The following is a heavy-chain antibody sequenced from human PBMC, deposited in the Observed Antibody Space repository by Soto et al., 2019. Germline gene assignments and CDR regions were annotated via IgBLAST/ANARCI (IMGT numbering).Heavy chain of an antibody. CDR1: GGSISSGGYA. CDR2: IYHSGST. Sequence: QLQLQESGSGLVKPSQTLSLTYAVSGGSISSGGYAWSWIRQPPGKGLEWIGYIYHSGSTYYNPYLKCRVTISVDRSKNQFALKLSSVTAADTAVYYCARGTTTVTTLDYCGQGTLVTVSS. D-gene: IGHD4-17*01. CDR3: ARGTTTVTTLDY. V-gene: IGHV4-30-2*01. J-gene: IGHJ4*02.